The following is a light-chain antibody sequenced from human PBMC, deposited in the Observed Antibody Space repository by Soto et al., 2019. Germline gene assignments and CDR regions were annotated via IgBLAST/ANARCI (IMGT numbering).Light chain of an antibody. V-gene: IGLV2-14*03. CDR2: DVN. CDR1: SSDIGGYSY. CDR3: SSYAGNYVYV. J-gene: IGLJ1*01. Sequence: QSALTQPASVSASPGQSITISCIGTSSDIGGYSYVSWYQQHPGKAPKLLIRDVNYRPSGISARFSASKSDNTASLTISGLQAEDEADYYCSSYAGNYVYVFGSGTKLTVL.